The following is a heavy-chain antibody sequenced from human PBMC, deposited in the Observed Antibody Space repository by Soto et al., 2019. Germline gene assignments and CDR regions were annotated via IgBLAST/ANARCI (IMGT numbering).Heavy chain of an antibody. CDR3: ARDPREYYFDY. CDR2: MSSSGSTI. Sequence: QVQLVESGGGLVQPGGSLRLSGAASGFTFSDYYMSWIRQAPGKGLEWVSYMSSSGSTIYYADSVKGRCTISRDNAKNSLYLQMNSLRAEDTAVYYCARDPREYYFDYWGQGTLVTVSS. CDR1: GFTFSDYY. J-gene: IGHJ4*02. V-gene: IGHV3-11*01.